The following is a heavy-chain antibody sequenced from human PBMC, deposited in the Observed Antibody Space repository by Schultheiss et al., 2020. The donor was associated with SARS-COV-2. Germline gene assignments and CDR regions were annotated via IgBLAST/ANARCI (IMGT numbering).Heavy chain of an antibody. V-gene: IGHV4-39*07. CDR2: IYYSGST. CDR3: ARERTSGYYNY. CDR1: GGSISSRNYY. D-gene: IGHD3-22*01. Sequence: SETLSLTCTVSGGSISSRNYYWGWIRQPPGKGLEWIGIIYYSGSTYYNPSLKSRVTISVDTSKNQFSLKLSSVTAADTAVYYCARERTSGYYNYWGQGTLVTVSS. J-gene: IGHJ4*02.